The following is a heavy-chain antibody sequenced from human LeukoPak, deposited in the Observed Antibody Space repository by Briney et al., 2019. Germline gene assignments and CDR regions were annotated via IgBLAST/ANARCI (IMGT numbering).Heavy chain of an antibody. J-gene: IGHJ4*02. CDR2: IGSSGSTR. CDR1: GFTFSNYE. V-gene: IGHV3-48*03. CDR3: ARAGGTGVIGFDY. Sequence: GGSLRLSCAASGFTFSNYEVNWVRQAPGKGLKWVSYIGSSGSTRYYADSVKGRFTISRDNAKNSLYLQMNSLRAEDTAVYYCARAGGTGVIGFDYWGQGTLVSVSS. D-gene: IGHD3-10*01.